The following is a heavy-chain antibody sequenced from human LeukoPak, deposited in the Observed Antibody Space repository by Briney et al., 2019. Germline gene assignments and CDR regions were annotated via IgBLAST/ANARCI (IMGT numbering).Heavy chain of an antibody. CDR3: ARTQARTGLFWRQNNWFDP. J-gene: IGHJ5*02. Sequence: PSETLSLTCAVYGGSFSGYYWSWIRQPPGKGLEWIGEINHSGSTNYNPSLKSRVTISVDTSKNQFSLKLSSVTAADTAVYYCARTQARTGLFWRQNNWFDPWGQGTLVTVSS. V-gene: IGHV4-34*01. CDR1: GGSFSGYY. CDR2: INHSGST. D-gene: IGHD3-3*01.